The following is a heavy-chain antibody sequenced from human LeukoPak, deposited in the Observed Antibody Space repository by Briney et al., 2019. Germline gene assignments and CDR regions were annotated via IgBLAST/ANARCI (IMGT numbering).Heavy chain of an antibody. CDR2: INPSGGST. J-gene: IGHJ5*02. D-gene: IGHD3-3*01. CDR1: GYTFTSYY. V-gene: IGHV1-46*03. CDR3: ARVMGITIFGVVIYNWFDP. Sequence: GASVKVSCKASGYTFTSYYMHWVRQAPGQGLEWMGIINPSGGSTSYAQKFQGRVTMTRDTSTSTVYMEPSSLRSEDTAVYYCARVMGITIFGVVIYNWFDPWGQGTLVTVSS.